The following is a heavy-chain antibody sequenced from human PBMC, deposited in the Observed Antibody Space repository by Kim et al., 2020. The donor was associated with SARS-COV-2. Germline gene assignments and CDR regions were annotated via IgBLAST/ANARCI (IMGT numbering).Heavy chain of an antibody. J-gene: IGHJ4*02. CDR1: GFTFSRVW. CDR3: ARDGYSGDDKAFDY. Sequence: GGSLRLSCAASGFTFSRVWMSWVRQAPGKGLEWVANINEDGSDKYCVDSVKGRFTISRDNAKNSLYLQMNSLGAEDTAVYYCARDGYSGDDKAFDYWGQGRPVTVSS. D-gene: IGHD5-12*01. CDR2: INEDGSDK. V-gene: IGHV3-7*03.